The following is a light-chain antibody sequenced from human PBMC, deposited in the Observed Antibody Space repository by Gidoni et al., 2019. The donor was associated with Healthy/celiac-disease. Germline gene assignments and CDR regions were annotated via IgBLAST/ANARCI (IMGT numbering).Light chain of an antibody. CDR1: QSVSSSY. J-gene: IGKJ3*01. CDR2: GAS. Sequence: ELVLPQSPGTLSLSPGERATLSCRASQSVSSSYFAWYQQKPGQAPRLLIYGASSRATGIPDRFSGSGSGTDFTLTISRLEPEDFAVYYCQQYGSPFTFGPGTKVDIK. V-gene: IGKV3-20*01. CDR3: QQYGSPFT.